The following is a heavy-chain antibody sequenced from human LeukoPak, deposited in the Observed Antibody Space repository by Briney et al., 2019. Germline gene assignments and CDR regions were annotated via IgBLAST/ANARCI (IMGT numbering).Heavy chain of an antibody. V-gene: IGHV3-30*03. J-gene: IGHJ4*02. D-gene: IGHD1-26*01. CDR1: GFTFSSYG. CDR3: VRLWEFDY. Sequence: GRSLRLSCAASGFTFSSYGMHWVRQAPGKGLEWVAVISYDGSNKYYADSVKGRFTLSKDNADKSLYLQMNSLTTEDTAVYYCVRLWEFDYWGQGTLVTVSS. CDR2: ISYDGSNK.